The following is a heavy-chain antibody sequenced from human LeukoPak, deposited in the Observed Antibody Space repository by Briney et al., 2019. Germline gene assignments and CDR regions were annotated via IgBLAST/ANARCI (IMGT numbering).Heavy chain of an antibody. D-gene: IGHD5-18*01. CDR3: ARGYTYGSIDY. CDR2: ISGSGAST. Sequence: GGSLRLSCAASGLNSNTYSMSWVRQAPGKGLEWVSAISGSGASTYYADSVKGRFSISRDNSKNTLYLQMNSLRAEDTAVYYCARGYTYGSIDYWGQGTLVTVSS. CDR1: GLNSNTYS. V-gene: IGHV3-23*01. J-gene: IGHJ4*02.